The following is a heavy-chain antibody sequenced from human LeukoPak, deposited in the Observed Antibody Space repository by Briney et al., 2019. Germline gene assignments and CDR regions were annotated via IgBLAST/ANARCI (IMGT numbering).Heavy chain of an antibody. CDR3: TSENRQWLTFDY. D-gene: IGHD6-19*01. CDR1: GFTFSIYP. J-gene: IGHJ4*02. V-gene: IGHV3-30*03. CDR2: ISNDGRDK. Sequence: GGSLRLSCAASGFTFSIYPMHWVRQAPGKGLEWVAVISNDGRDKHHADSVKGRFTISRDNSKNTVYLQMNSLKTEDSVVYYCTSENRQWLTFDYWGQGTLVTVSS.